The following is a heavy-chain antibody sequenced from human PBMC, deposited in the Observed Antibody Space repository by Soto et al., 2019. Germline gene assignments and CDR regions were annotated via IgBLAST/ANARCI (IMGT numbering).Heavy chain of an antibody. D-gene: IGHD6-13*01. CDR2: ISAYNGNT. CDR1: GYTFTSYG. J-gene: IGHJ6*03. V-gene: IGHV1-18*01. CDR3: ARVGDSSSWYAYYYYYRDV. Sequence: QVQLVQSGAEVKKPGASVKVSCKASGYTFTSYGISWVRQAPGQGLEWMGWISAYNGNTNYAQKLQGRVTITTATSTSTAYMELRSLRSDDTAVYYCARVGDSSSWYAYYYYYRDVWGKGTTVTVSS.